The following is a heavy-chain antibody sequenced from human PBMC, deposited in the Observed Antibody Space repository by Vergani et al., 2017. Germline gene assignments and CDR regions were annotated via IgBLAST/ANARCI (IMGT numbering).Heavy chain of an antibody. CDR2: IKSKTDGGTT. J-gene: IGHJ4*02. CDR3: ARDLIAVAGWLDY. V-gene: IGHV3-15*01. Sequence: EVQLVESGGGLVKPGGSLRLSCAASGFTFSNAWMSWVRQAPGKGLEWVGRIKSKTDGGTTDYAAPVKGRFTISRDNYKNTLYLQMNSLRAEDTAVYYCARDLIAVAGWLDYWGQGTLVTVSS. CDR1: GFTFSNAW. D-gene: IGHD6-19*01.